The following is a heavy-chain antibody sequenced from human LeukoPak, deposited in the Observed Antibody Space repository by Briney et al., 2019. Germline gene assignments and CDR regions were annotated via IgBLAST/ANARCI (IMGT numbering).Heavy chain of an antibody. J-gene: IGHJ4*02. CDR2: IYSGGST. Sequence: GGSLRLSCAASGFTVSSNYMSWVRQAPGKGLEWVSVIYSGGSTYYADSVKGRFTISRDNSKNTLYLQMNSLRAEDTAVYYCASAYYGSGSYYKIFDYWGQGTLVTVPS. V-gene: IGHV3-53*01. CDR3: ASAYYGSGSYYKIFDY. CDR1: GFTVSSNY. D-gene: IGHD3-10*01.